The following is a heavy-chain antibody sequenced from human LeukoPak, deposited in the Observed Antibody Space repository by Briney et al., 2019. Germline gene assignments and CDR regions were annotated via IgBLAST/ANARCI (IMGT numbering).Heavy chain of an antibody. Sequence: PSETLSLTCAVYGGSFSGYYWSWIRQPPGKGLEWIGEINHSGSTNYNPSLKSRVTISVDTSKNQFSLKLSSVTAADTAVYYCARAQQFNWFDPWGQGTLVTVSS. CDR1: GGSFSGYY. J-gene: IGHJ5*02. D-gene: IGHD2-2*01. CDR3: ARAQQFNWFDP. V-gene: IGHV4-34*01. CDR2: INHSGST.